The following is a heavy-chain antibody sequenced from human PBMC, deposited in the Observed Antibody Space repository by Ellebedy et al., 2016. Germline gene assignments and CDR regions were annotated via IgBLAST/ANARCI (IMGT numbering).Heavy chain of an antibody. V-gene: IGHV3-9*01. J-gene: IGHJ4*02. D-gene: IGHD6-6*01. CDR3: ANLGVCIADRPN. Sequence: SLKISCAASGFTFDDDAMHWVRQAPGKGLEWVSGIGWNSVTIAYADSVKGRFTISRDNAKNSLYLQMKSMRAEDTAFYYCANLGVCIADRPNWGQGTLVTVSS. CDR2: IGWNSVTI. CDR1: GFTFDDDA.